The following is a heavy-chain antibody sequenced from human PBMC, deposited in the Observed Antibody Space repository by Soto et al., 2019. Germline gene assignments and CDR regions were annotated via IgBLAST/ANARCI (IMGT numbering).Heavy chain of an antibody. V-gene: IGHV1-2*04. CDR1: GYTFTGYY. D-gene: IGHD6-19*01. CDR2: INPNSGGT. J-gene: IGHJ3*02. CDR3: ASSGYSSGYAFAI. Sequence: ASVKVSCKASGYTFTGYYMHWVRQAPGQGLEWMGWINPNSGGTNYAQKFQGWVTMTRDTSISTAYMELSRLRSDDTAVYYCASSGYSSGYAFAIWGQGTMVTVSS.